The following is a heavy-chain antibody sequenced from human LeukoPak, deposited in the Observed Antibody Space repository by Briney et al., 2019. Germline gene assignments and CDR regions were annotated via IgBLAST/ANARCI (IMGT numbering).Heavy chain of an antibody. Sequence: GASVKVSCKTSGYTLTSYGISWVRQAPGQGLEWMGWISAYNGNTNHAQKLQGRVTMTTDRSTSTAYMELRSLRSDDTAVYYCAREGSSGWYLDYWGQGTLVTVSS. CDR3: AREGSSGWYLDY. D-gene: IGHD6-19*01. J-gene: IGHJ4*02. V-gene: IGHV1-18*01. CDR2: ISAYNGNT. CDR1: GYTLTSYG.